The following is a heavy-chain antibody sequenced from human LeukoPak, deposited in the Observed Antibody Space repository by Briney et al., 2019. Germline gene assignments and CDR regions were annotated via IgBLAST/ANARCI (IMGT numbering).Heavy chain of an antibody. CDR2: IYTSGST. CDR1: GGSISSYY. V-gene: IGHV4-4*07. Sequence: PSEALSLTCTVSGGSISSYYWSWIRPPAGRGLEWIGRIYTSGSTNYNPSLKSRVTMSVDTSKNQFSLKLSSVTAAGTAMYYCAREDIAVAGAFDYWGQGTLVTVSS. J-gene: IGHJ4*02. D-gene: IGHD6-19*01. CDR3: AREDIAVAGAFDY.